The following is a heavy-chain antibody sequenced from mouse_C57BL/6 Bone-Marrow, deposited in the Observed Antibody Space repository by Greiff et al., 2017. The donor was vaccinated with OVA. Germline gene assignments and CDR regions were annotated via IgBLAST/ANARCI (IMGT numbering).Heavy chain of an antibody. CDR2: INPGSGGT. V-gene: IGHV1-54*01. Sequence: QVQLQQPGAELVRPGTSVKVSCKASGYAFTNYWIEWVKQRPGQGLEWIGVINPGSGGTNYNEKFKGKATLTVDKSSSTAYMQLSSLTSEASAVYLCARFYYGSSYVSYFDSWGQGTTLTVSS. D-gene: IGHD1-1*01. J-gene: IGHJ2*01. CDR1: GYAFTNYW. CDR3: ARFYYGSSYVSYFDS.